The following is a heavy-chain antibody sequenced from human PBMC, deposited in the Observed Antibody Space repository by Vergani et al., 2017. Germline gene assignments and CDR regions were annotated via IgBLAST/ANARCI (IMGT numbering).Heavy chain of an antibody. V-gene: IGHV3-21*01. D-gene: IGHD3-3*01. CDR3: AREGPDYDFWGGYYPYYYYGMDV. J-gene: IGHJ6*02. CDR1: GFTFSSYS. CDR2: ISSSSSYI. Sequence: EVQLVESGGGLVKPGGSLRLSCAASGFTFSSYSMNWVRQAPGKGLEWVSSISSSSSYIYYADSVKGRFTISRDNAKNSLYLQMNSLRAEDTAVYYCAREGPDYDFWGGYYPYYYYGMDVWGQGTTVTVAS.